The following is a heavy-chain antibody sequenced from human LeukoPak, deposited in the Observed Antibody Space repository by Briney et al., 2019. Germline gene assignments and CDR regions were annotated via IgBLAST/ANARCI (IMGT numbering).Heavy chain of an antibody. CDR2: INPNSGGT. CDR1: GYTFTGYY. CDR3: ATGYSGGWSPFNLIDY. V-gene: IGHV1-2*02. J-gene: IGHJ4*02. Sequence: ASVKVSCKASGYTFTGYYMHWVRQAPGQGLEWMGWINPNSGGTNYAQKFQGRVTMTRDTSISTAYMELSRLRSDDTAVYYCATGYSGGWSPFNLIDYWGQGTLVTVSS. D-gene: IGHD6-19*01.